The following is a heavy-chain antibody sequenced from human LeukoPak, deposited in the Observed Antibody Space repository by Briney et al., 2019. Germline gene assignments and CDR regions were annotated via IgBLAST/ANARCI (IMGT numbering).Heavy chain of an antibody. CDR1: GFTVSSNY. J-gene: IGHJ4*02. CDR3: ARDAGWGRLDS. D-gene: IGHD3-16*01. Sequence: PGGSLRLSCAASGFTVSSNYMSWVRQAPGKGLMWVSRLASDEANKIYADSVKGRFTISRDNAKNTLYLQMNSLRVEDTGIYYCARDAGWGRLDSWGQGALVTVSS. V-gene: IGHV3-74*01. CDR2: LASDEANK.